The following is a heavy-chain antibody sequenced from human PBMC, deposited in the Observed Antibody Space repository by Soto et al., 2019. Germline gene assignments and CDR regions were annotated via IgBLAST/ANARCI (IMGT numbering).Heavy chain of an antibody. CDR1: GFTVSSNY. Sequence: GGSLRLSCAAAGFTVSSNYMSWVRQAPGKGLEWVSVIYSGGSTYYADSVKGRFTISRDNSKNTLYLQMNSLRAEDTAVYYCAREKYYYDSSGFDAFDIWGQGTMVTVSS. D-gene: IGHD3-22*01. CDR3: AREKYYYDSSGFDAFDI. V-gene: IGHV3-53*01. CDR2: IYSGGST. J-gene: IGHJ3*02.